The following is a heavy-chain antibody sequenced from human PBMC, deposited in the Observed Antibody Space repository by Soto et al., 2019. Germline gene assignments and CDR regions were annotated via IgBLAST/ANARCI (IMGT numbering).Heavy chain of an antibody. CDR1: GFTFSSYA. J-gene: IGHJ4*02. Sequence: GGSLRLSCAASGFTFSSYAMHWVRQAPGKGLEWVAVISYDGSNKYYADSVKGRFTISRDNSKNTLYLQMNSLRAEDTAVYYCARIRSSGWIGYFDYWGQGTLVTAPQ. V-gene: IGHV3-30-3*01. CDR3: ARIRSSGWIGYFDY. D-gene: IGHD6-19*01. CDR2: ISYDGSNK.